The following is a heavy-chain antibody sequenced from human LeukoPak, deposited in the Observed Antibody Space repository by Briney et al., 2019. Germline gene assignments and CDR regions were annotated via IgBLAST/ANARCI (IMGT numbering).Heavy chain of an antibody. CDR3: ARAVRKRVAATYYYYYMDV. Sequence: ASVKVSCEASGYTFTGYYMHWVRQAPGQGLEWMGWINPDTGRTNYAQKFQGRVTMTRDTSISTAYMELSRLRSDDTAVYYCARAVRKRVAATYYYYYMDVWGKGTTVTVSS. D-gene: IGHD2-15*01. V-gene: IGHV1-2*02. CDR2: INPDTGRT. J-gene: IGHJ6*03. CDR1: GYTFTGYY.